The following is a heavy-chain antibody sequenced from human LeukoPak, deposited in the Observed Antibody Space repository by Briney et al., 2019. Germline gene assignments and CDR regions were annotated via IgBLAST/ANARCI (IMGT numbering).Heavy chain of an antibody. CDR3: ARVRACSSTSCYLPGFDY. CDR1: GGTFSSYA. J-gene: IGHJ4*02. V-gene: IGHV1-2*02. D-gene: IGHD2-2*01. CDR2: INPNSGGT. Sequence: ASVKVSCKASGGTFSSYAISWVRQAPGQGLEWMGWINPNSGGTNYAQKFQGRVTMTRDTSISTAYMELSRLRSDDTAVYYCARVRACSSTSCYLPGFDYWGQGTLVTVSS.